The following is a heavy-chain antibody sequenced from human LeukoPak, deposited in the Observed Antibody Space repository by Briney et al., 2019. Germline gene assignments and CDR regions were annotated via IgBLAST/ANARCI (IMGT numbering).Heavy chain of an antibody. CDR3: ARRSPTADAFDI. CDR1: GYTFNKNA. J-gene: IGHJ3*02. Sequence: ASVKVSCKASGYTFNKNAINWVRQVPGQGLEWMGWINTETGTPTYAQGFTGRFVFSLDMSVSTAFLQISSLKPTDTAVYFCARRSPTADAFDIWGQGTLVIVSS. CDR2: INTETGTP. D-gene: IGHD5-18*01. V-gene: IGHV7-4-1*02.